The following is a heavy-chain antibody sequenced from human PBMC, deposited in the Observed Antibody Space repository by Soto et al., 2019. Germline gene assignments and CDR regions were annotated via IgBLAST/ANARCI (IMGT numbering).Heavy chain of an antibody. CDR1: GYTFTGYY. V-gene: IGHV1-2*04. J-gene: IGHJ3*02. CDR3: ARAGPVRITIFGVVTTRAEEVVPFDI. D-gene: IGHD3-3*01. CDR2: INPNSGGT. Sequence: GASVKVSCKASGYTFTGYYMHWVRQAPGQGLEWMGWINPNSGGTNYAQKFQGWVTMTRDTSISTAYMELSRLRSDDTAVCYCARAGPVRITIFGVVTTRAEEVVPFDIWGQGTMVT.